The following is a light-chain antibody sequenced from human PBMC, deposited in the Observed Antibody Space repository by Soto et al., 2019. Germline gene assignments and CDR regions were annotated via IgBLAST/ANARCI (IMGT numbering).Light chain of an antibody. CDR2: DAS. Sequence: DIQMTQSPSTLSASVGDRVTITCRASQSINTWLAWYQQKPGKAPNLLIYDASSLESRVPSRFGGSGSGTQFTLTITSLQPDDSATYFCQQYGSYSLTFGQGTKVEVK. CDR3: QQYGSYSLT. V-gene: IGKV1-5*01. CDR1: QSINTW. J-gene: IGKJ1*01.